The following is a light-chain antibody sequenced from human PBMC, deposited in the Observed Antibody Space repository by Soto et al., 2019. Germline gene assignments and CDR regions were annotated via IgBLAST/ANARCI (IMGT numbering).Light chain of an antibody. CDR2: EGS. CDR3: CSYAGSSLGV. V-gene: IGLV2-23*01. Sequence: QSVLTRPASVSGSPGQSITISCTGTSSDVGSYNLVSWYQQHPGKAPKLMIYEGSKRPSGVSNRFSGSKSGNTASLTIAGLQDEDEADYYCCSYAGSSLGVFGGGTKLTVL. CDR1: SSDVGSYNL. J-gene: IGLJ2*01.